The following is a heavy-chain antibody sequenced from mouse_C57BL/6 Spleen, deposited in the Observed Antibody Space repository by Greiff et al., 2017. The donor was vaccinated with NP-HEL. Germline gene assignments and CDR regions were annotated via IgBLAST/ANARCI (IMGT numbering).Heavy chain of an antibody. CDR3: ARSGAQAAPYYFDY. CDR2: IDPSDSYT. J-gene: IGHJ2*01. Sequence: VQLQQPGAELVMPGASVKLSCKASGYTFTSYWMHWVKQRPGQGLEWIGEIDPSDSYTNYNQKFKGKSTLTVDKSSSTAYMQLSSLTSEDSAVYYCARSGAQAAPYYFDYWGQGTTLTVSS. V-gene: IGHV1-69*01. D-gene: IGHD3-2*02. CDR1: GYTFTSYW.